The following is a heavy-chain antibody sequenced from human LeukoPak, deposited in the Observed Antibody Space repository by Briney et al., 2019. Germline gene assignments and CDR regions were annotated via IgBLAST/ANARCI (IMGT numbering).Heavy chain of an antibody. V-gene: IGHV4-38-2*02. CDR1: GYSISSGYY. CDR3: ASGPQYYDILTGYYGYDY. CDR2: IYHSGST. D-gene: IGHD3-9*01. Sequence: PSETLSLTCTVSGYSISSGYYWGWIRQPPGKGLEWIGSIYHSGSTYYNPFLKSRVTISVDTSKNQFSLKLSSVTAADTAVYYCASGPQYYDILTGYYGYDYWGQGTLVTVSS. J-gene: IGHJ4*02.